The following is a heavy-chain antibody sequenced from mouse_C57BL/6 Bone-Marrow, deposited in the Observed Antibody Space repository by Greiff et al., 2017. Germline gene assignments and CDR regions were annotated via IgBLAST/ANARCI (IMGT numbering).Heavy chain of an antibody. D-gene: IGHD1-1*01. CDR1: GYTFTDYY. V-gene: IGHV1-26*01. CDR3: AEIYYYGSSGFAY. CDR2: INPTNGGP. Sequence: VQLQQSGPELVKPGASVKISCKASGYTFTDYYMNWVKQSHGKSLEWIGDINPTNGGPSYNQQFKGKATLTVDKSSSTAYMELRSLTSEDSAVYYCAEIYYYGSSGFAYWGQGTLVTVSA. J-gene: IGHJ3*01.